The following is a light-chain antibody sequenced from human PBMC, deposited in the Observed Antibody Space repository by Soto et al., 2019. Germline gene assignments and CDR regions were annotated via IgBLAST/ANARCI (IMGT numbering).Light chain of an antibody. CDR3: LQHNSYPLT. Sequence: DIQMTQSPSTLSASVGDRVTITCRASQSFNSRLAWYQQKPGKAPKLLIYDASNFESGVPSRFSGSGSGTEFTLTISSLQPXDFSTYYCLQHNSYPLTFGRGTKVDIK. V-gene: IGKV1-5*01. CDR2: DAS. CDR1: QSFNSR. J-gene: IGKJ4*01.